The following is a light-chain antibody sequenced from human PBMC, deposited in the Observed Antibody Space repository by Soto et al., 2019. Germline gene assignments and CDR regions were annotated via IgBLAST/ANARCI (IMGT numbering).Light chain of an antibody. Sequence: EIVLTQSPGTLSLSPGERATLSCRASQSVTSSFLAWYQQRPGQAPRLLIYGTSTRATSIPDRFSGSGSGTDFTLTISGLEPEDFAVYYCQHYGSSPPMYTFGQGTKLEIK. CDR2: GTS. J-gene: IGKJ2*01. V-gene: IGKV3-20*01. CDR3: QHYGSSPPMYT. CDR1: QSVTSSF.